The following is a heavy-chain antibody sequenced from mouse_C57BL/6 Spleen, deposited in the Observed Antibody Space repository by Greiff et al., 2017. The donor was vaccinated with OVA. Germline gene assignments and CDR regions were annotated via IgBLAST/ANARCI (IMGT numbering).Heavy chain of an antibody. Sequence: VHLVESGPGLVAPSPSLSITCTVSGFSLTSYAISWVRQPPGKGLEWLGVIWTGGGTNYNSAPKSRLSISKDNSKSQVFLKMNSLQTDDTARYYCARNDYDEGGYFDDWGQGTTLTVSS. J-gene: IGHJ2*01. CDR2: IWTGGGT. CDR1: GFSLTSYA. V-gene: IGHV2-9-1*01. D-gene: IGHD2-4*01. CDR3: ARNDYDEGGYFDD.